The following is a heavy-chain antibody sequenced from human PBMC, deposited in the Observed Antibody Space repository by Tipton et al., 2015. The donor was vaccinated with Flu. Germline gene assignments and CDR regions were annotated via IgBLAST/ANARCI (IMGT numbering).Heavy chain of an antibody. CDR3: ARGAAVLRFLEWLPGYYGMDV. CDR1: GYTFTSYG. CDR2: ISAYNGNT. D-gene: IGHD3-3*01. V-gene: IGHV1-18*01. Sequence: QLVQSGAEVKKPGASVKVSCKASGYTFTSYGISWVQQAPGQGLEWMGWISAYNGNTNYAQKLQGRVTMTTDTSTSTAYMELRSLRSDDTAVYYCARGAAVLRFLEWLPGYYGMDVWGQGTTVTVSS. J-gene: IGHJ6*02.